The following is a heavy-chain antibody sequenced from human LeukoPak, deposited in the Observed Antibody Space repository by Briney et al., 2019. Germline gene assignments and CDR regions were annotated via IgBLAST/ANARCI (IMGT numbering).Heavy chain of an antibody. J-gene: IGHJ4*02. CDR1: GGFISSYY. Sequence: PSETLSLTCTVSGGFISSYYWSWIRQPPGKRLEWIGYISYSGSTNYNPSLKSRVTISVDTSKKQFSLNLSSVTAADTAVYYCATASSKSLPNWGRGALVTVSS. D-gene: IGHD5/OR15-5a*01. CDR3: ATASSKSLPN. CDR2: ISYSGST. V-gene: IGHV4-59*01.